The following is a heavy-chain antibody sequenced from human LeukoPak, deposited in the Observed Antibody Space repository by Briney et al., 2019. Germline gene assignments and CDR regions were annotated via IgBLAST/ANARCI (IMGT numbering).Heavy chain of an antibody. D-gene: IGHD4-23*01. V-gene: IGHV3-23*01. Sequence: GGSLRLSCAASGFTFSNYAMSWVRQAPGKGLEWVSAIHYSGGSTYYADSVKGRFTISRDNSKNTLYLQMNSLRAEDTAMYYCARMGNSAFDFRGQGTMVTVSS. CDR2: IHYSGGST. CDR1: GFTFSNYA. J-gene: IGHJ3*01. CDR3: ARMGNSAFDF.